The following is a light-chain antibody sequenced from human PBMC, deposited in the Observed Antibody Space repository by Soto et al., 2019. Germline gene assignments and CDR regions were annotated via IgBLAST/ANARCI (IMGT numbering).Light chain of an antibody. Sequence: QSALTQPRSVSGSPGQSVTISCTGTSNVVGGYDYVSWYQQHPGKAPKLIIYDVSKRPSGVPDRFSGSKSGNTASLTISGLQAEDEADYYCCSYAGTYSYVFGTGTKVTV. J-gene: IGLJ1*01. V-gene: IGLV2-11*01. CDR3: CSYAGTYSYV. CDR2: DVS. CDR1: SNVVGGYDY.